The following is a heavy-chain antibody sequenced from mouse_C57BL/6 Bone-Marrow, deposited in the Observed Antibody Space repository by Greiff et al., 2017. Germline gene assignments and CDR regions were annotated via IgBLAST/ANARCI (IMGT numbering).Heavy chain of an antibody. CDR2: INPSRGYT. J-gene: IGHJ4*01. CDR1: GYTFTSYT. V-gene: IGHV1-4*01. CDR3: ARFLYAMDY. Sequence: VKLMESGAELARPGASVKMSCKASGYTFTSYTMHWVKQRPGQGLEWIGYINPSRGYTKYNQKFKDKATLTADKSSSTAYMQLSSLTSEDSAVYYCARFLYAMDYWGQGTSVTVSS.